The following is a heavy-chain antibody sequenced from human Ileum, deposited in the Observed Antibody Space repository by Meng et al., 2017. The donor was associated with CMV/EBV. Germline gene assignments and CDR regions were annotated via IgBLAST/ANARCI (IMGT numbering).Heavy chain of an antibody. J-gene: IGHJ2*01. CDR2: INPNSGDT. CDR3: YISYIGSTVYNPSLDRRVTISMDASRNHVSLSLRSVTAADTAVYYCAKNQLGKWQLDL. D-gene: IGHD1-1*01. Sequence: ASVKVSCKASGYTFTGYYIHWVRQAPGQGLEWMGWINPNSGDTKYAQKFQGRVTMTRDTSISNYYWNWIRRSPGKGPEWIGYISYIGSTVYNPSLDRRVTISMDASRNHVSLSLRSVTAADTAVYYCAKNQLGKWQLDLWGRGSLVTVSS. V-gene: IGHV1-2*02. CDR1: GYTFTGYY.